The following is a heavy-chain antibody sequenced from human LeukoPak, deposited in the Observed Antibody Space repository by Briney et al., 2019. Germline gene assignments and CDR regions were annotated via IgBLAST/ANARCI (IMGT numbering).Heavy chain of an antibody. D-gene: IGHD2-21*02. Sequence: QTGGSLRLPCTGSGFTFGDYGMSWVRQAPGKGLEWVGFIRSKAYGGTTEYAASVKGRFTISRDDSKSIAYLQMNSLKTEDTAVYYCSNSYCGGDCYSGGYFDYWGQGTLVTVSS. CDR2: IRSKAYGGTT. CDR3: SNSYCGGDCYSGGYFDY. J-gene: IGHJ4*02. V-gene: IGHV3-49*04. CDR1: GFTFGDYG.